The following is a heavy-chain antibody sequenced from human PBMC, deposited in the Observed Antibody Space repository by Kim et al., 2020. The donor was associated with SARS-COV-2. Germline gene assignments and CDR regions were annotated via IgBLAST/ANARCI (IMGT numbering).Heavy chain of an antibody. CDR2: IYYSGYL. J-gene: IGHJ4*02. Sequence: SETLSLTCTVSDGSISSRGYYWSWHRQHPGMGLEWIGYIYYSGYLYYNPSLKSRVLISVARPQNHFALKLSAVAAADTAVYYWARNAAGDHHFDYWGQGTLVTVSS. CDR3: ARNAAGDHHFDY. V-gene: IGHV4-31*03. CDR1: DGSISSRGYY. D-gene: IGHD4-17*01.